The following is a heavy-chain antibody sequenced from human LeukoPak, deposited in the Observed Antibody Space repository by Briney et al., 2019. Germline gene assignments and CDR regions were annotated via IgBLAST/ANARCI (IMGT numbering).Heavy chain of an antibody. CDR2: IYYTGST. CDR1: GGSINSFDYY. Sequence: SETLSLTCSVSGGSINSFDYYLGWIRQPPGEGLEWIGHIYYTGSTYSKPSLKSRVSISIDTSKNQFSLNLTSVTVADTAVYYCARDTGVMVRGGSAFDIWGQGTMVTVSS. CDR3: ARDTGVMVRGGSAFDI. J-gene: IGHJ3*02. D-gene: IGHD3-10*01. V-gene: IGHV4-30-4*08.